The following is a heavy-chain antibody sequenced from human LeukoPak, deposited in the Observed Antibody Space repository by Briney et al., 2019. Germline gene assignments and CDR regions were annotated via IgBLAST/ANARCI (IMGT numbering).Heavy chain of an antibody. J-gene: IGHJ4*02. V-gene: IGHV4-39*07. D-gene: IGHD3-3*01. CDR1: GGSISSSAYH. CDR3: ARGRRSIY. Sequence: SETLSLTCTVSGGSISSSAYHWGWIRQPPGKGLEWIGSIHNSGSTYYNPSLKSRVTISVDTSKNQFSLKLSSVTAADTAVYYCARGRRSIYWGQGTLVTVSS. CDR2: IHNSGST.